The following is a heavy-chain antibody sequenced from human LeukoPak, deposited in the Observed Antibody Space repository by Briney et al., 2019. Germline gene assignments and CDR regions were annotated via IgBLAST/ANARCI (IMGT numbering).Heavy chain of an antibody. D-gene: IGHD3-22*01. Sequence: SETLSLTCTVSGGSISSHYWSWIRQPPGKRLEWIGYIYYSGSTNYNPSLKSRVTISVDTSKDQLSLKLSSVTAADTAVYYCARTMTYYYYYMDVWGKGTTVTVSS. CDR1: GGSISSHY. CDR2: IYYSGST. V-gene: IGHV4-59*11. CDR3: ARTMTYYYYYMDV. J-gene: IGHJ6*03.